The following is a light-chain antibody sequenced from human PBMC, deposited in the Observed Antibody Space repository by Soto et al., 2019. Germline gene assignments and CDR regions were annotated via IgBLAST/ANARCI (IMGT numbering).Light chain of an antibody. CDR3: QSYDSPPSGSEVG. CDR1: SANIGSGYD. V-gene: IGLV1-40*01. J-gene: IGLJ2*01. CDR2: GNT. Sequence: QSVLTQPPSVSGAPGQGVTISCTGSSANIGSGYDVHWYQQFPGTAPKLLIYGNTNRPSGVPDRFSGAKSGTSASLAITGLQAEDEAVYYWQSYDSPPSGSEVGFGGGTKGTVL.